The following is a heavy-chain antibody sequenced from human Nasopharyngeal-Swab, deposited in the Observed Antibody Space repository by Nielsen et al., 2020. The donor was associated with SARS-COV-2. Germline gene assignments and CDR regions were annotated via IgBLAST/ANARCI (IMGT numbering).Heavy chain of an antibody. D-gene: IGHD3-10*01. J-gene: IGHJ6*03. Sequence: SETLSLTCVVSGGSISSSYWWSWVRQPPGKGLEWVGEINQSGTTNYNPSLKSRITISIDKSKNQFSLNLSSVTAADTAVYYCAREQMGRGDGKYYYWYMDVWGKGTTVTVSS. CDR3: AREQMGRGDGKYYYWYMDV. CDR1: GGSISSSYW. V-gene: IGHV4/OR15-8*03. CDR2: INQSGTT.